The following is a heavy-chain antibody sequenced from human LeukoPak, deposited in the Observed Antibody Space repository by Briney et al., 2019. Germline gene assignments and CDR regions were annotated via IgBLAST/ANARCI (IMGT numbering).Heavy chain of an antibody. CDR2: ISYDGSNK. CDR3: ARDEVGGWYDYFDY. CDR1: GFTFSSYA. V-gene: IGHV3-30-3*01. J-gene: IGHJ4*02. Sequence: QPGGSLRLSCAASGFTFSSYAMHWVRQAPGKGLECVAVISYDGSNKYYADSVKGRFTISRDNSKNTLYLQMNSLRAEDTAVYYCARDEVGGWYDYFDYWGQGTLVTVSS. D-gene: IGHD6-19*01.